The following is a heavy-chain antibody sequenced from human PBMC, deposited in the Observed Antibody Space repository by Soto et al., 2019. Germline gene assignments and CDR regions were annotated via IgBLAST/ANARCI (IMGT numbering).Heavy chain of an antibody. J-gene: IGHJ5*02. Sequence: QVQLVQSGAEVKKPGSSVKVSCKASGGTFSSYAISWVRQAPGQGLEWMGGNIPIFGTSNVAPKFQGRFTITADDSTSTAYMGLSSLRSEDTAVYYCAGGEVARPMNWFDPWGQGALVTVSS. CDR3: AGGEVARPMNWFDP. CDR1: GGTFSSYA. V-gene: IGHV1-69*12. CDR2: NIPIFGTS. D-gene: IGHD6-6*01.